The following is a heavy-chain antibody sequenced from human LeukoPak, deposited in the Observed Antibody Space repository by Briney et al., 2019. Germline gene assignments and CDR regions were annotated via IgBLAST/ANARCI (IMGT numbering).Heavy chain of an antibody. CDR1: GGTFSSYA. Sequence: GASVNVSCKASGGTFSSYAISWVRQAPGQGLEWMGGIIPIFGTANYAQKFQGRVTITADKSTSTAYMELSSLRSEDTAVYYCARDLAAAGTWWFDPWGQGTLVTVSS. J-gene: IGHJ5*02. V-gene: IGHV1-69*06. CDR3: ARDLAAAGTWWFDP. D-gene: IGHD6-13*01. CDR2: IIPIFGTA.